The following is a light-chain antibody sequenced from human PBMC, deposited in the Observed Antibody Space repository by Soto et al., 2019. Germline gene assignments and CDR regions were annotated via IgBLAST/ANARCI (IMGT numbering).Light chain of an antibody. CDR3: QQLNSYPLT. Sequence: DIQLTQSPSFLSASLGDRVTITGRSSQDISNYLVWYQQKPGKAPKPLIYAASTLQSGVPSRFSGSGSGTEFTLTISSLQPEDFATYYCQQLNSYPLTFGPGTNVDIK. CDR2: AAS. CDR1: QDISNY. J-gene: IGKJ3*01. V-gene: IGKV1-9*01.